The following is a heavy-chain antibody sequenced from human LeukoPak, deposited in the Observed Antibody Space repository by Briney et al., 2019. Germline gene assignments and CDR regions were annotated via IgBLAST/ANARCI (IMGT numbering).Heavy chain of an antibody. CDR2: MYAGGTT. CDR3: ARGSGSGWPLDR. J-gene: IGHJ5*02. V-gene: IGHV3-53*01. Sequence: PGGSLRLSCAASGVIVSRNFMSWVRQAPGKGLQWVAIMYAGGTTDYSGSVRGRFHISRDSSNNTLSLQINSLRAEDTAVYYCARGSGSGWPLDRWGQGALVTVSS. D-gene: IGHD6-19*01. CDR1: GVIVSRNF.